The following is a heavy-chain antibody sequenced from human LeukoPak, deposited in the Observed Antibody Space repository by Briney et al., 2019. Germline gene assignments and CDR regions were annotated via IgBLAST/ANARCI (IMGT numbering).Heavy chain of an antibody. D-gene: IGHD7-27*01. CDR2: INPNSGGT. CDR1: GYTFIGYY. J-gene: IGHJ2*01. CDR3: ARDVTGDQSWFFDL. Sequence: ASVKVSCKASGYTFIGYYMHWVRQAPGQGLEWMGWINPNSGGTNYAQKFQGRATMTRDTSISTAYMELSRLRSDNTAVYYCARDVTGDQSWFFDLWGRGTLVTVSS. V-gene: IGHV1-2*02.